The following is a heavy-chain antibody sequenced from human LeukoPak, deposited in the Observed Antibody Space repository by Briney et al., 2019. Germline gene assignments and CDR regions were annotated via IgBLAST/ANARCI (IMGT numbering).Heavy chain of an antibody. D-gene: IGHD2-2*03. Sequence: GGSLRLSCAASGFTFSSYGMSWVRQAPGEGLEWVSGISGSGSGTYYADSVKGWFTISRDNSENTLHLQMNSLRAEDTAVYYCATHGSAHYYMDVWGKGTTVTISS. J-gene: IGHJ6*03. CDR2: ISGSGSGT. V-gene: IGHV3-23*01. CDR1: GFTFSSYG. CDR3: ATHGSAHYYMDV.